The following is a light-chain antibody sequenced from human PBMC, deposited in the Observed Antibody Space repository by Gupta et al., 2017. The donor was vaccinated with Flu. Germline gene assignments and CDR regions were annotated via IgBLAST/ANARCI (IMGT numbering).Light chain of an antibody. J-gene: IGLJ2*01. CDR2: EDN. V-gene: IGLV6-57*03. Sequence: NSMLTQPHSVSESPGNTVTIPCTRVSGSIASYYVQWYQQRPGSAPTTVIYEDNQRPSGVPDRFSGSIDSSSNSASLIISGLKTEDEADYYCQSCDSSNHVVFGGGTKLTVL. CDR1: SGSIASYY. CDR3: QSCDSSNHVV.